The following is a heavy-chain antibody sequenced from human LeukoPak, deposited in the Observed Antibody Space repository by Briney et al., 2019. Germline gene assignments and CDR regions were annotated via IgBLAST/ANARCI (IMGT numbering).Heavy chain of an antibody. Sequence: GGALRLSCVASGFTFSSYPLNWVRQAGWRGGEWVSAISGSGGSTYYADSVKGRFTISRDNSKNTLYLQMNSLRAEDTAVYYCAKDPFGSFDYWGQGTLVTVSS. D-gene: IGHD3-16*01. CDR3: AKDPFGSFDY. CDR1: GFTFSSYP. J-gene: IGHJ4*02. V-gene: IGHV3-23*01. CDR2: ISGSGGST.